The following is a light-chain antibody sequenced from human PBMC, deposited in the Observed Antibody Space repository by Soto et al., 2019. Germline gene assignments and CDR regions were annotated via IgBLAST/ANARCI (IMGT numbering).Light chain of an antibody. CDR2: NVS. CDR3: SSYSPSSPFV. J-gene: IGLJ1*01. V-gene: IGLV2-14*01. CDR1: SSDVGGYKY. Sequence: QSALTQPVSVSGSPGQSITISCTGTSSDVGGYKYVSWYQQLPGKAPKLMIYNVSARPSGVSSRFSGSKSGITASLTISGLQAEDEADYYCSSYSPSSPFVFGTGTKLTVL.